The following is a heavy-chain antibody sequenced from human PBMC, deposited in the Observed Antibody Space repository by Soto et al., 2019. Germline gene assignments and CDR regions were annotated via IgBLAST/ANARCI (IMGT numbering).Heavy chain of an antibody. CDR2: IHSGST. CDR1: GGSISSDY. CDR3: ARHDGSRSTDY. V-gene: IGHV4-59*08. J-gene: IGHJ4*02. D-gene: IGHD3-10*01. Sequence: QVQLQESGPGLVKPSGTLSLTCTVSGGSISSDYWNWIRQPPGKGLEWIGYIHSGSTTYSASLRSRVTISVDTSKNQFSLKLSSVTAADTAVYCCARHDGSRSTDYWGQGTLVTVSS.